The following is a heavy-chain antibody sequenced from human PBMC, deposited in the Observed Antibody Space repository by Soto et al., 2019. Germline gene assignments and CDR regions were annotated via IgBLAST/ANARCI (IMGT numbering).Heavy chain of an antibody. D-gene: IGHD3-22*01. J-gene: IGHJ4*02. CDR3: AKDTIRYYDSSGLLVDPWFDX. Sequence: GGSLRLSFAASGFTFDDYAMHWVRQAPGKGLEWVSCISWNSGSIVYADSVKGRFTISRDNAKKYLYLKMNSLRAEDTALYYCAKDTIRYYDSSGLLVDPWFDXWGQVTLVTVSX. CDR2: ISWNSGSI. CDR1: GFTFDDYA. V-gene: IGHV3-9*01.